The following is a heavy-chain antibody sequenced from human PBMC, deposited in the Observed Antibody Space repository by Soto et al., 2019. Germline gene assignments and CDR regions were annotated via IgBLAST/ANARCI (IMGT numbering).Heavy chain of an antibody. CDR1: GYTFTDYY. D-gene: IGHD6-6*01. CDR2: INPKSGGT. J-gene: IGHJ5*02. Sequence: QVQLVQSGAEVKKPGASVKVSCKASGYTFTDYYMLWVRQAPGQGLEWMGWINPKSGGTNYAQKFQARVTLTRDTSFRTAYMELSRLRFDDTAVYYFARVSPFGSSSGWFDPWGQGTLVTVSS. V-gene: IGHV1-2*02. CDR3: ARVSPFGSSSGWFDP.